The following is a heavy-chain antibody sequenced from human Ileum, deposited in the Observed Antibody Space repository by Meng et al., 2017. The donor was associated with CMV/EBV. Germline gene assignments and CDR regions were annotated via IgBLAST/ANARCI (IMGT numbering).Heavy chain of an antibody. V-gene: IGHV3-66*01. J-gene: IGHJ4*02. D-gene: IGHD1-26*01. Sequence: EGQLVEFGGGLVQPGGSLRLSCEASGFIVSSTYMTWVRQAPGKGLEWVSVIYASGSTFYADSVKGRFTISRDNSENTLFLQMSSLRVEDTAVYYCVGVGAPGGQGTLVTVSS. CDR3: VGVGAP. CDR2: IYASGST. CDR1: GFIVSSTY.